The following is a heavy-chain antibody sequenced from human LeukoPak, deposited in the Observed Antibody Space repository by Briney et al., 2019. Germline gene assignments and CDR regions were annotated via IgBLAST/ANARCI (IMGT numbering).Heavy chain of an antibody. D-gene: IGHD3-22*01. Sequence: SETLSLTCTVSGGSISSYYWSWIRQPPGKGLEWIGYIYYTGSTNYNPSLKSRVSISVDTSKNQFSLKLSSVTAADTAVYYCARHGGYHSPIDYWGQGTLVTVSS. CDR2: IYYTGST. CDR3: ARHGGYHSPIDY. J-gene: IGHJ4*02. CDR1: GGSISSYY. V-gene: IGHV4-59*08.